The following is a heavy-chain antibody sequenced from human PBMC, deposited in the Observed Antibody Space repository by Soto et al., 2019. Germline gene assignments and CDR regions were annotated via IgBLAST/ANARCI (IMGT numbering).Heavy chain of an antibody. CDR2: IYYSGST. V-gene: IGHV4-61*08. J-gene: IGHJ5*02. CDR3: ARASGIVGAWSLKNWFDP. Sequence: SGTLSLTCAVSGGSISSGGYYWSWIRQPPGKGLEWIGYIYYSGSTNYNPSLKSRVTISVDTSKNQFSLKLSSVTAADTAVYYCARASGIVGAWSLKNWFDPWGQGTLVTVSS. D-gene: IGHD1-26*01. CDR1: GGSISSGGYY.